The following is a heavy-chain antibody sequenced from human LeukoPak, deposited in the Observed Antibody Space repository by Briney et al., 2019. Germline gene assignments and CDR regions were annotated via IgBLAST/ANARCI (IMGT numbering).Heavy chain of an antibody. Sequence: SETLSLTCTVSGGSIRGYYCNWLRQPPGEGLEWIGFIYSSGSTAYNPSLKSRVTISLDTSKNQFSLRLNSVTAADTAVYYCASVYKYGMDVWGQGTTVIVSS. V-gene: IGHV4-59*01. CDR2: IYSSGST. J-gene: IGHJ6*02. CDR1: GGSIRGYY. CDR3: ASVYKYGMDV.